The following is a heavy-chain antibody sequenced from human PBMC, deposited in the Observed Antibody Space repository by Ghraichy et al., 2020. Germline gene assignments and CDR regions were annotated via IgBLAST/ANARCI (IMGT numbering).Heavy chain of an antibody. CDR1: GFTFSSYS. V-gene: IGHV3-48*02. D-gene: IGHD6-13*01. CDR3: ARDWSSSWYYMDV. Sequence: GESLNISCAASGFTFSSYSMNWVRQAPGKGLEWVSYISSSSSTIYYADSVKGRFTISRDNAKNSLYLQMNSLRDEDTAVYYCARDWSSSWYYMDVWGKGTTVTVSS. J-gene: IGHJ6*03. CDR2: ISSSSSTI.